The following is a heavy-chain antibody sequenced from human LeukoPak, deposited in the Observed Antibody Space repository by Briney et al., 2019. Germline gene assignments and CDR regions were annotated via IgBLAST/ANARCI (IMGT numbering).Heavy chain of an antibody. J-gene: IGHJ6*04. D-gene: IGHD2-2*01. CDR3: ARVFLRGYCSSTSCHRSDV. CDR2: IYTSGST. V-gene: IGHV4-4*07. Sequence: SETLSLTCTVSGGSISSYYWSWIRQPAGKGLEWIGRIYTSGSTNYNPSLKSRVTMSVDTSKNQFSLKLSSVTAADTAVYYCARVFLRGYCSSTSCHRSDVWGKGTTVTVSS. CDR1: GGSISSYY.